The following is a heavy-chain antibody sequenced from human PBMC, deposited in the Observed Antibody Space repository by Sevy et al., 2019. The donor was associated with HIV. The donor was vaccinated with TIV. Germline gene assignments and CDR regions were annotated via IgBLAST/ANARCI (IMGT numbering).Heavy chain of an antibody. CDR3: ARACAAAGGKSGPIDAFDI. CDR2: IGTLKDT. V-gene: IGHV3-13*01. Sequence: GGSLRLSCVASGFTFSTYDMHWVRQVKGKGLEWVSGIGTLKDTYYPGSVKGRFIISREDAKNSLYLQMNSLRAGDTAVYYCARACAAAGGKSGPIDAFDIWGQGTLVTVSS. J-gene: IGHJ3*02. CDR1: GFTFSTYD. D-gene: IGHD6-13*01.